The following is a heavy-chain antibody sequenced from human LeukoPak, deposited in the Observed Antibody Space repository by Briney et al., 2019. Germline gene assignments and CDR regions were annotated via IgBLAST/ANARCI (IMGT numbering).Heavy chain of an antibody. J-gene: IGHJ5*02. Sequence: ASVKVSCKASGYTFTSYDINWVRQATGQGLEWMGWMNPNSGNTGYAQKFQGRVTMTRNTSISTAYMELSSLRSEDTAVYYCARRRIVVGWFDLWGQGTLVTVSS. CDR2: MNPNSGNT. CDR1: GYTFTSYD. V-gene: IGHV1-8*01. CDR3: ARRRIVVGWFDL. D-gene: IGHD3-22*01.